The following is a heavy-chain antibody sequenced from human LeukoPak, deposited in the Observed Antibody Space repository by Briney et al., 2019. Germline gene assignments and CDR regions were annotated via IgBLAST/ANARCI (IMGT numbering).Heavy chain of an antibody. Sequence: SGGPLRLSCAASGFTLSSYSMNWVRQAPGKGLEWLSSISSSSSYIYYADSVKGRFTISRDNAKNSLYLQMNSLRAGDTAVYYCATSMVRGDPYYYYGMDVWGQGTTVTVSS. CDR3: ATSMVRGDPYYYYGMDV. V-gene: IGHV3-21*01. D-gene: IGHD3-10*01. CDR2: ISSSSSYI. J-gene: IGHJ6*02. CDR1: GFTLSSYS.